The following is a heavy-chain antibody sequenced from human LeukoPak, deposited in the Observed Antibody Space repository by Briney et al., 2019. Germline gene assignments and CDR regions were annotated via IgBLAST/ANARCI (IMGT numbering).Heavy chain of an antibody. Sequence: SETLSLTCTVSGGSVSSGSYFWTWIRQSPGKRLEYVGYIYDSGRTNYNPSLKSRVTISKDTSKNQFSLKLSSVTAADTAVYYCARDRLGGYSYVYWGQGSLVTVSS. D-gene: IGHD5-12*01. CDR3: ARDRLGGYSYVY. V-gene: IGHV4-61*01. J-gene: IGHJ4*02. CDR2: IYDSGRT. CDR1: GGSVSSGSYF.